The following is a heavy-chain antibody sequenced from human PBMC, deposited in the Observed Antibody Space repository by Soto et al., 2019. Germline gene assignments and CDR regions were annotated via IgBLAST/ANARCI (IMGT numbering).Heavy chain of an antibody. CDR3: AICGMYAPRVDP. D-gene: IGHD3-16*01. CDR1: GGSISSGGYS. CDR2: IYHSGST. V-gene: IGHV4-30-2*01. J-gene: IGHJ5*02. Sequence: QLQLQESGSGLVKPSQTLSLTCAVSGGSISSGGYSWSWIRQPPGKGLEWIGYIYHSGSTYYNPSLKRRATIPMDGSTNQFALKLISVPAADTAVYYWAICGMYAPRVDPWGQGTLVTVSS.